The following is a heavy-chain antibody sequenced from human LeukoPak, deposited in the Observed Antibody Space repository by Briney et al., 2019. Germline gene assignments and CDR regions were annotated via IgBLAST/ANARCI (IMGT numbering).Heavy chain of an antibody. D-gene: IGHD6-19*01. J-gene: IGHJ4*02. Sequence: GGSLRLSCAASGFTFSSYDMHWVRQATGKGLEWVSAIGTAGDTYYPGSVKGRFTISRENAKNSLYLQMNSLRAGDTAVYYCARATRGSSGWYGEFDYWGQGTLVTVSS. CDR1: GFTFSSYD. CDR3: ARATRGSSGWYGEFDY. CDR2: IGTAGDT. V-gene: IGHV3-13*01.